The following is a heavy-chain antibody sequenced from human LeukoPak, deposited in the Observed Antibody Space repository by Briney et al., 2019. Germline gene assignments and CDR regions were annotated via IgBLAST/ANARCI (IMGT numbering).Heavy chain of an antibody. CDR2: INPNSGGT. D-gene: IGHD2-2*01. CDR3: ARGICSSTSCQQNWFDP. J-gene: IGHJ5*02. V-gene: IGHV1-2*02. CDR1: GYTFTGYY. Sequence: GASVKVSCKASGYTFTGYYMHWVRQAPGQGLEWMGWINPNSGGTNYAQKFQGRVTMTRDTSISTAYMELSRLRSDDTAVYYCARGICSSTSCQQNWFDPWGQGTLVTVSS.